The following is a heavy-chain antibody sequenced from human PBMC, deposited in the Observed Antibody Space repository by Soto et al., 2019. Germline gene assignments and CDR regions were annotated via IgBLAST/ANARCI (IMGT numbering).Heavy chain of an antibody. CDR3: ARAWFKARIVLRSYFDY. Sequence: QVQLVQSGAEVKKPGSSVTVSCKASGGTFSSYAISWVRQAPGQGLEWMGGIIPIFGTANYAQKFQGRVTITADESTSTAYMELSSLRSEDTAVYYCARAWFKARIVLRSYFDYWGQGTLVTVSS. V-gene: IGHV1-69*01. J-gene: IGHJ4*02. CDR2: IIPIFGTA. CDR1: GGTFSSYA. D-gene: IGHD3-3*01.